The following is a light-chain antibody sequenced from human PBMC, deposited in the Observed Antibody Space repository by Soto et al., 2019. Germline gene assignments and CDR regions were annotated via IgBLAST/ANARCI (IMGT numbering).Light chain of an antibody. J-gene: IGLJ1*01. CDR3: SSYAGSNARV. CDR2: EVS. Sequence: QSVLAQPPSASGSPGPSVTISCTGTSGDVGDYNYVSWYQQYPGKAPKLMIYEVSKRPSGVPDRFSGSKSGNTTSLTVSGLQAEDEADYYCSSYAGSNARVFGTGTKVTVL. V-gene: IGLV2-8*01. CDR1: SGDVGDYNY.